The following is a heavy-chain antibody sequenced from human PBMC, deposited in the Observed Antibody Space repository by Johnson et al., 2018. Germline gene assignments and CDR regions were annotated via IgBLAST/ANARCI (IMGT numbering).Heavy chain of an antibody. D-gene: IGHD3-10*01. CDR3: ARSRGHYDDYYMDV. CDR1: GFSFDDYA. CDR2: IYWNSGII. Sequence: EVQLVESGGGLVQPGRSLRLSCEGSGFSFDDYAMHWVRQAPGKGLEWVSGIYWNSGIIGYADSVKGRFTISRDNAKNSLFLQLNSLRAEDSALSYCARSRGHYDDYYMDVWGKGTTVTGSS. V-gene: IGHV3-9*01. J-gene: IGHJ6*03.